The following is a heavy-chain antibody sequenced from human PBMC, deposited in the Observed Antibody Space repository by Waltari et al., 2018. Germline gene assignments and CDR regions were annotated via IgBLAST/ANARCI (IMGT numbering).Heavy chain of an antibody. CDR3: VRLAWGGYSYYFDY. Sequence: QVQLQESGPGLVKPSETLSLTCAVSGYSISRGYSLGWIRQPPGKGLEWIGSIYHSGSTYYNPSLKSRVTISVDTSKNQFSLKLSSVTAADTAVYYCVRLAWGGYSYYFDYWGQGTLVTVSS. CDR2: IYHSGST. CDR1: GYSISRGYS. J-gene: IGHJ4*02. D-gene: IGHD3-3*01. V-gene: IGHV4-38-2*01.